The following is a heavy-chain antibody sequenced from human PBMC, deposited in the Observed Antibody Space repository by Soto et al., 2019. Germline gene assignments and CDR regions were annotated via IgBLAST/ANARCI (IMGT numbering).Heavy chain of an antibody. J-gene: IGHJ5*01. CDR2: VYFSGST. CDR3: STRAYDTNGYYRFDP. CDR1: GGSISSYY. D-gene: IGHD3-22*01. V-gene: IGHV4-59*01. Sequence: SETLSLTCSISGGSISSYYWSWIRQTPGKGLEWIGYVYFSGSTNYNPSLKSRVLISIDTSRNQFSLKLNSVTAADTAVYYCSTRAYDTNGYYRFDPWGQGTLVTVSS.